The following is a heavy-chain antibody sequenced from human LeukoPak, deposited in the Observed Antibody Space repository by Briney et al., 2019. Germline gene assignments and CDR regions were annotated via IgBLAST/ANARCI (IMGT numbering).Heavy chain of an antibody. CDR2: IKQDGSEK. D-gene: IGHD5-18*01. J-gene: IGHJ4*02. V-gene: IGHV3-7*01. CDR3: ARAGLGYSYGRLFDY. Sequence: PGGSLRLSCAASGFTFSSYWMSWVRQAPGKGLEWVAHIKQDGSEKYYVDSVKGRFTISRDNAKNSLYLQMNSLRAEDTAVYYCARAGLGYSYGRLFDYWGQGTLVTVSS. CDR1: GFTFSSYW.